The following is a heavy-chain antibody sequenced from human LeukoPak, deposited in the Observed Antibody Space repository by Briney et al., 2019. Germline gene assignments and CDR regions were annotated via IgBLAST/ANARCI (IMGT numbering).Heavy chain of an antibody. CDR1: GYTFTGYY. D-gene: IGHD4-17*01. J-gene: IGHJ4*02. V-gene: IGHV1-2*02. CDR2: INPNSGGT. CDR3: ARDQVFDYGTNDY. Sequence: GASVKVSCKASGYTFTGYYMHWVRQAPGQGLEWMGWINPNSGGTNYAQKFQGRVTMTRDMSTSTVYMELSSLRSEDTAVYYCARDQVFDYGTNDYWGQGTLVTVSS.